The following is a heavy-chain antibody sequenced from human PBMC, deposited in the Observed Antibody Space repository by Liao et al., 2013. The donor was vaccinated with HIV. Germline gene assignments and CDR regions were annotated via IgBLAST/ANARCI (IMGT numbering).Heavy chain of an antibody. D-gene: IGHD3-22*01. V-gene: IGHV4-61*02. CDR1: GGSISSGSYY. J-gene: IGHJ2*01. CDR2: IYTSGST. CDR3: AREVTSMIREGFDL. Sequence: QVQLQESGPGLVKPSQTLSLTCTVSGGSISSGSYYWSWIRQPAGKGLEWIGRIYTSGSTKDNPSLRSRVTISVDTSKNQFSLKLSSVTAADTAVYYCAREVTSMIREGFDLWGRGSLLTVSS.